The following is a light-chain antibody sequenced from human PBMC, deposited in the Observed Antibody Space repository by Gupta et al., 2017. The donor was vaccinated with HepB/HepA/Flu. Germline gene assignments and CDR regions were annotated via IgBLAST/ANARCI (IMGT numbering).Light chain of an antibody. CDR1: QSVSSY. CDR3: QHRSNCPIT. J-gene: IGKJ5*01. CDR2: DAS. Sequence: EIEFTQSPATLSVSPGERATLSCRASQSVSSYLAWYQQKPGQAPRLLIYDASNRATGIPAMCSGSGSGTDFTLTISSQEPEDFAVYYCQHRSNCPITFGQGTQLEIK. V-gene: IGKV3-11*01.